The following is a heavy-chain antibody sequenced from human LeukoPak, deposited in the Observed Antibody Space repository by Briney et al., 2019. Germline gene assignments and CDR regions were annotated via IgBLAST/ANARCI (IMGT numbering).Heavy chain of an antibody. Sequence: SETLSLTCTVSGGSISSYYWSWIRQPPGKGLEWIGYIYYSGSTNYNPSLKSRVTISVDTSKNQFSLKLSSVTAADTAVHYCARKTTTVVTPDAFDIWGQGTMVTVS. CDR1: GGSISSYY. CDR2: IYYSGST. V-gene: IGHV4-59*01. CDR3: ARKTTTVVTPDAFDI. J-gene: IGHJ3*02. D-gene: IGHD4-23*01.